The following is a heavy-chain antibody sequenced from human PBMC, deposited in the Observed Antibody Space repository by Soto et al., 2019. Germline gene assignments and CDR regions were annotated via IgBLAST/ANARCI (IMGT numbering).Heavy chain of an antibody. D-gene: IGHD3-22*01. CDR2: ISGSGGST. J-gene: IGHJ6*02. V-gene: IGHV3-23*01. CDR1: GFAFSTYA. Sequence: GGSLRLSCAASGFAFSTYAMTWVRQAPGKGLEWVSGISGSGGSTDYADSVKGRFTISRDNSKNTLNLQMNSLRAEDTAVYYCAKGLPRDGYFAMDVWGQGTTVTVSS. CDR3: AKGLPRDGYFAMDV.